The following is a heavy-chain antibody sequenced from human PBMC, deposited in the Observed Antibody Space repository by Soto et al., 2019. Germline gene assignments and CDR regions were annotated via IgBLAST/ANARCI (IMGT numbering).Heavy chain of an antibody. CDR3: AYRCTNGVCYRSAAFDI. CDR1: GGTFSSYA. CDR2: IIPIFGTA. Sequence: QVQLVQSGAEVKKPGSSVKVSCKASGGTFSSYAISWVRQAPGQGLEWMGGIIPIFGTANYAQKFQGRVTITADESTSTAYMELSSLRSEVTAVYYCAYRCTNGVCYRSAAFDIWGQGTMVTVSS. V-gene: IGHV1-69*12. D-gene: IGHD2-8*01. J-gene: IGHJ3*02.